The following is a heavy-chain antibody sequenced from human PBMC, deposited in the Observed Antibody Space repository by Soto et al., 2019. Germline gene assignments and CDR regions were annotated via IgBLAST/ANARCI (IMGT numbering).Heavy chain of an antibody. CDR1: GFTFSSYG. V-gene: IGHV3-30*18. CDR3: AKAPYYDFWSGYYLDY. D-gene: IGHD3-3*01. CDR2: ISYEGINK. Sequence: QVQLVESGGGVVQPGRSLRLSCAASGFTFSSYGMHWVRQAPGKGLEWVAVISYEGINKYYADSVKGRFTISRDNSKNTLYLQMNSLRPEDTAVYYCAKAPYYDFWSGYYLDYWGQGTLVTVSS. J-gene: IGHJ4*02.